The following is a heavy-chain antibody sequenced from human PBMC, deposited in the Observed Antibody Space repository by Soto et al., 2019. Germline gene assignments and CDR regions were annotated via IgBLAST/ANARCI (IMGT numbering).Heavy chain of an antibody. V-gene: IGHV4-59*01. CDR3: ARGITTFKVTTIWFDP. D-gene: IGHD4-17*01. J-gene: IGHJ5*02. Sequence: SETLSLTCTVSGGSISSYYWSWIRQPPGKGLEWIGYIYYSGSTNYNPSLKSRVTISVDTSKNQFSLKLSSVTAADTAVHYCARGITTFKVTTIWFDPWGQGTLVTVSS. CDR1: GGSISSYY. CDR2: IYYSGST.